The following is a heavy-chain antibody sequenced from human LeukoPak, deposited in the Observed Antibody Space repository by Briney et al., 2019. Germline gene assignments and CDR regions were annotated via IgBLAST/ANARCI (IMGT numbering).Heavy chain of an antibody. CDR1: GFTFCSYS. Sequence: GGSLRLSCAASGFTFCSYSMNWVRQAPGKGLEWVSSISSSSSYIYYADSVKGRFTISRDNAKNSLYLQMNSLRAEDTAVYYCASGAAAGIFGYWGQGTLVTVSS. J-gene: IGHJ4*02. CDR3: ASGAAAGIFGY. CDR2: ISSSSSYI. V-gene: IGHV3-21*01. D-gene: IGHD6-13*01.